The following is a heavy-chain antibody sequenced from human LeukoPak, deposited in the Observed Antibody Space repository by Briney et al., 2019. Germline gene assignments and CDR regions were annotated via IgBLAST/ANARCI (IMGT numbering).Heavy chain of an antibody. V-gene: IGHV4-59*08. CDR3: ARRLCSSLTCNIGPSGNWLDP. CDR2: IYYDGST. D-gene: IGHD2-2*02. Sequence: SETLSLTCTVSGGSMSNYWWNWIRQPPGKGLEWIGYIYYDGSTYYNPALNSRVTISIDTSKNQFSLKLNSVTAADTAVYYCARRLCSSLTCNIGPSGNWLDPWGQGTLVTVSS. J-gene: IGHJ5*02. CDR1: GGSMSNYW.